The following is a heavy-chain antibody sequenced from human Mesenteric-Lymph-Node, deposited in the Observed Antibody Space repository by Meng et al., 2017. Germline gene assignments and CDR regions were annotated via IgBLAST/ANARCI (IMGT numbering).Heavy chain of an antibody. Sequence: SETLSLTCTVSGGSISSGGYYWSWIRQHPGKGLEWIGYIYYSGSTYYNPSLKSRVTISVDTSKNQFSLKLSSVTAADTAVYYCARGGYSYGYRDYYYYGMDVWGQGTTVTVSS. V-gene: IGHV4-31*03. D-gene: IGHD5-18*01. CDR3: ARGGYSYGYRDYYYYGMDV. CDR1: GGSISSGGYY. J-gene: IGHJ6*02. CDR2: IYYSGST.